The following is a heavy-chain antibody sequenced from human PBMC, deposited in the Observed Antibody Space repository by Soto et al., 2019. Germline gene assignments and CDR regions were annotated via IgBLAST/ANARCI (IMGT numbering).Heavy chain of an antibody. J-gene: IGHJ4*02. D-gene: IGHD3-22*01. V-gene: IGHV3-23*01. CDR2: ISGSGVST. CDR3: AKSPGMYYYDSSGYYHYEY. CDR1: GFTFSSYA. Sequence: PGGSLRLSCAASGFTFSSYAMSWVRQAPGKGLEWVSAISGSGVSTYYADSVKGRFTISRDNSKNTLYLQMNSLRAEDTAVYYCAKSPGMYYYDSSGYYHYEYWGQGTLVTVS.